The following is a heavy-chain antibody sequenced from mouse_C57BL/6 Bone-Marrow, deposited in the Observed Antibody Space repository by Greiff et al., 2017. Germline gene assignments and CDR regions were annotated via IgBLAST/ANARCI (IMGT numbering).Heavy chain of an antibody. Sequence: QVQLQQSGPELVKPGASVKISCKASGYAFSSSWMNWVKQRPGKGLEWIGRIYPGDGDTNYNGKFKGKATLTADKSSSTAYMQLSSLTSEDSAVYFCASSLWLRRLDYWGQGTTLTVSS. CDR2: IYPGDGDT. CDR1: GYAFSSSW. V-gene: IGHV1-82*01. CDR3: ASSLWLRRLDY. D-gene: IGHD2-2*01. J-gene: IGHJ2*01.